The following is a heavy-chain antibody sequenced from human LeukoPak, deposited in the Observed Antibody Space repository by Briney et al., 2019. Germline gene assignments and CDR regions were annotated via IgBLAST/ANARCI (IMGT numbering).Heavy chain of an antibody. Sequence: GGSLRLSWAASGFTFSSYSMNWVRQAPGKGLEWVSYISSSGSTIYYADSVKGRFTISRDNAKNSLYLQMNSLRAEDTAVYYCAELGITMIGGVWGKGTTVTVSS. CDR3: AELGITMIGGV. CDR2: ISSSGSTI. V-gene: IGHV3-48*04. D-gene: IGHD3-10*02. CDR1: GFTFSSYS. J-gene: IGHJ6*04.